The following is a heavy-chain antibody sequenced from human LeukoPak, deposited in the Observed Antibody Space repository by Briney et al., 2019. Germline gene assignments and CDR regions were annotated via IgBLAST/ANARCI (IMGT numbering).Heavy chain of an antibody. V-gene: IGHV4-59*08. Sequence: SETLSLTCTVSGGSISSYYWSWIRQPPGKGLEWIGYIYYSGSTNYNPSLKSRVTISVDTSKNQFSLKLSSVTAADTAVYYCGRRESYGLSGWGQGTLGNLLF. CDR1: GGSISSYY. J-gene: IGHJ4*02. CDR2: IYYSGST. D-gene: IGHD5-18*01. CDR3: GRRESYGLSG.